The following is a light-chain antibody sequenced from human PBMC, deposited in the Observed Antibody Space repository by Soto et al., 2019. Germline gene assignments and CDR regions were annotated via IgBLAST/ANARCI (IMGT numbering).Light chain of an antibody. CDR2: SNN. J-gene: IGLJ2*01. Sequence: QLVLTQPPSASGTPGQRVTISCSGSSSNIGSNTVNWYQLLPGTAPKLLIYSNNQRPSGVPDRFSGSKSGTSASLAISGLQSEDEADYCCAAWDDSLIGVVFGGGTQLTVL. CDR1: SSNIGSNT. CDR3: AAWDDSLIGVV. V-gene: IGLV1-44*01.